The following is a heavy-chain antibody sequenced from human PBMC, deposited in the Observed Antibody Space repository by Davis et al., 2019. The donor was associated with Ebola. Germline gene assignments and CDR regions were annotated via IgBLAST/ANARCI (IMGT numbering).Heavy chain of an antibody. J-gene: IGHJ4*02. Sequence: PGGSLRLSCAASGFTFSSYSMNWVRQAPGKGLEWVSYISSSSSTIYYADSVKGRFTISRDVSKNTLYLQMNNLRVEDTAVYFCAKEGVYGSGWAGYFDFWGQGTLVTVSS. CDR3: AKEGVYGSGWAGYFDF. CDR2: ISSSSSTI. CDR1: GFTFSSYS. V-gene: IGHV3-48*01. D-gene: IGHD6-19*01.